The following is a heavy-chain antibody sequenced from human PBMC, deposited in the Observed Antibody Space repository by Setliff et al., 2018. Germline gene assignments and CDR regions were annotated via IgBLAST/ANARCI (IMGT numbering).Heavy chain of an antibody. V-gene: IGHV4-39*01. D-gene: IGHD2-15*01. J-gene: IGHJ4*02. CDR3: ARPTRETGYCSGGSCYSGGDFDY. Sequence: KPSETLSLTCTVSGGSISSSSYYWGWIRQPPGKGLEWIGSIYYSGSTYYNPSLKSRVTISVDTSKNQFSLKLSSVTAADTAVYYCARPTRETGYCSGGSCYSGGDFDYWGQGTLVTVSS. CDR2: IYYSGST. CDR1: GGSISSSSYY.